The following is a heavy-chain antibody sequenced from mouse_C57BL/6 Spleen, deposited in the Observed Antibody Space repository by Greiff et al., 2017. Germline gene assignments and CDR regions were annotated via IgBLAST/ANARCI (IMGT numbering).Heavy chain of an antibody. D-gene: IGHD1-1*01. CDR1: GFTFSDYY. CDR3: ARDLRYYFGY. J-gene: IGHJ2*01. Sequence: EVKLVESEGGLVQPGSSMKLSCTASGFTFSDYYMAWVRQVPEKGLEWVANINYDGSSTYYLDSLKSRFIISRGNAKNILYLQMSSLKSEDTATYYCARDLRYYFGYWGQGTTLTVSS. CDR2: INYDGSST. V-gene: IGHV5-16*01.